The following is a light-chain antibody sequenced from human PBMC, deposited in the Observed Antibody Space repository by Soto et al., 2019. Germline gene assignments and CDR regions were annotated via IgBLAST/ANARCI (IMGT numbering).Light chain of an antibody. V-gene: IGKV1-27*01. CDR3: QKYSSESWT. J-gene: IGKJ1*01. CDR1: QGIANY. CDR2: AAS. Sequence: DIQMTQSPSSLSASVGDRVTISCRASQGIANYLAWYQQKPGKVPELLIYAASTLQSWVPSRLSGSGSGTDFTLTISCLQPEDVASYYCQKYSSESWTFGQETKVAIK.